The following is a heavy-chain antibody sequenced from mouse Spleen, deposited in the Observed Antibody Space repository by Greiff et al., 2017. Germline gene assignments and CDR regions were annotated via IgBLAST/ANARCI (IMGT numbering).Heavy chain of an antibody. J-gene: IGHJ2*01. V-gene: IGHV1-67*01. CDR2: ISIYYDNT. CDR1: GYTFTDYA. CDR3: ARNPDYYGSSFYFDY. Sequence: VQLQQSGPELVRPGESVKISCKGSGYTFTDYAMHWVKQSHAKSLEWIGVISIYYDNTNYNQKFKGKATMTVDKSSSTAYMELARLTSEDSAIYYCARNPDYYGSSFYFDYWGQGTTLTVSS. D-gene: IGHD1-1*01.